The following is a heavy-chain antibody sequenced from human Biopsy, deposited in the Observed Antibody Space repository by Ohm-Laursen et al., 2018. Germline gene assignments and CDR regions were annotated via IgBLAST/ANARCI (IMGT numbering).Heavy chain of an antibody. Sequence: SDTLSLTWAVSGGYISHYYWTWIRQPAGQGLEWIGRIYITGETDYNPSLKSRVTMSVDSSKKQFSLNLKSVTAADTAIYYCARAPPLIRGVVESWFDPWGQGILVTVSS. CDR3: ARAPPLIRGVVESWFDP. CDR2: IYITGET. V-gene: IGHV4-4*07. D-gene: IGHD3-10*01. J-gene: IGHJ5*02. CDR1: GGYISHYY.